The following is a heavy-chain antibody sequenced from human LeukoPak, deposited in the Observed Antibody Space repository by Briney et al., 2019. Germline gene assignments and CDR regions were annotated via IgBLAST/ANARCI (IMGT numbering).Heavy chain of an antibody. J-gene: IGHJ4*02. CDR1: GFTFSSYA. D-gene: IGHD2-2*01. Sequence: GGSLRLSCAASGFTFSSYAMSWVRQAPGKGLEWVSAISGSGGSTYYADSVRGRFTISRDNSKNTLYLQMNSLRAEDTAVYYCAKHPAAISTFDYWGQGTLVTVSS. CDR2: ISGSGGST. CDR3: AKHPAAISTFDY. V-gene: IGHV3-23*01.